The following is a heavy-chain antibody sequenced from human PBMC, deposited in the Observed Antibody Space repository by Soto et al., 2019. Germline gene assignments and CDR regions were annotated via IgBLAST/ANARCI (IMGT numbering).Heavy chain of an antibody. D-gene: IGHD3-22*01. CDR2: IIPIFGTA. V-gene: IGHV1-69*01. Sequence: QVQLVQSGAEVKKPGSSVKVSCKASGGTFSSYAISWVRQAPGQGLEWMGGIIPIFGTANYAQKFQGRVTITADESTSNAYMELSSLRSEDTAVYYCARAPVAYYYDSSCQYYFDYWGQGTLVTVSS. J-gene: IGHJ4*02. CDR3: ARAPVAYYYDSSCQYYFDY. CDR1: GGTFSSYA.